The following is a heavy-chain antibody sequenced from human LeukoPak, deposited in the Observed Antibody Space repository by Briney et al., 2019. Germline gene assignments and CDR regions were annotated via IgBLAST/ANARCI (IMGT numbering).Heavy chain of an antibody. CDR3: AREGNIASRRWFDL. CDR1: GGTFSSYA. J-gene: IGHJ5*02. Sequence: SVKVSCKASGGTFSSYAISWGRQAPGEGLEWRDANIPIFSKANYAQKFQVRVTITADNSTNTAYMNLSSLESEDTSLYYCAREGNIASRRWFDLWGQGTLVTVSS. V-gene: IGHV1-69*06. CDR2: NIPIFSKA. D-gene: IGHD6-6*01.